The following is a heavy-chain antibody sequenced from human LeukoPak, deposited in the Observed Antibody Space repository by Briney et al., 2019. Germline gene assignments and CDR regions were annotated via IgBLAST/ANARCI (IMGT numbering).Heavy chain of an antibody. V-gene: IGHV3-48*03. Sequence: GGSLRLSCVASGSTFSSYEMNWVRQAPGKWLEWISYISISGTTIYYSDSVKGRFTISRDNAKNSLYLQMNSLRAEDTAVYYCVSERNWFDPWGQGTQVTVSS. J-gene: IGHJ5*02. CDR2: ISISGTTI. CDR1: GSTFSSYE. CDR3: VSERNWFDP.